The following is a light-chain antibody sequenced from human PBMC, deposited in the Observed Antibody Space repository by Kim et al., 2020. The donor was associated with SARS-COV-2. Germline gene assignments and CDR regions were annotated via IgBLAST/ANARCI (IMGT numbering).Light chain of an antibody. CDR3: QQRSNWPPYT. J-gene: IGKJ2*01. CDR2: DAS. V-gene: IGKV3-11*01. CDR1: QIVSSY. Sequence: WAPGERATLSCWASQIVSSYLAWYQQKPGQAPRLLIYDASNRATGIPARFSGSGSGTDFTLTISSLEPEDFAVYYCQQRSNWPPYTFGQGTKLEI.